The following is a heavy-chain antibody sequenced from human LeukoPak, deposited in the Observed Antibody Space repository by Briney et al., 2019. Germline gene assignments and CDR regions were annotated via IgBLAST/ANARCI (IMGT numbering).Heavy chain of an antibody. CDR3: ARECSGGSCYSNNDAFDI. J-gene: IGHJ3*02. CDR2: INHSGST. Sequence: SETLSLTCAVYGGSFSGYYWSWIRQPPGKGLEWIGEINHSGSTNYNPSLKSRVTISVDTSKNQFSLKLSSVTAADTAVYYCARECSGGSCYSNNDAFDIWGQGTMVTVSS. V-gene: IGHV4-34*01. CDR1: GGSFSGYY. D-gene: IGHD2-15*01.